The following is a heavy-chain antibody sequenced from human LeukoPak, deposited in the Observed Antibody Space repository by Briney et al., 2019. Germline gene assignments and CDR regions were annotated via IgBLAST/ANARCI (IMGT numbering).Heavy chain of an antibody. CDR1: GYSFTSYW. CDR2: IYPGDSDT. J-gene: IGHJ4*02. D-gene: IGHD1-26*01. V-gene: IGHV5-51*01. CDR3: ARLRYSGSYFERVYFDY. Sequence: GESLKISCKGSGYSFTSYWIGWVRQMPGKGLEWMGIIYPGDSDTRYSPSFQGQVTISADKSISTAYLQWSSLKASDTAMYYCARLRYSGSYFERVYFDYWGQGTLVTVSS.